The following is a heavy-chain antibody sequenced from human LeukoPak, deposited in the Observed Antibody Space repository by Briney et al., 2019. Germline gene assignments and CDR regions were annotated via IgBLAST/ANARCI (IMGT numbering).Heavy chain of an antibody. CDR2: INPNSGGT. V-gene: IGHV1-2*02. CDR3: ARGVGGSGRLSDY. D-gene: IGHD3-10*01. Sequence: ASVKVSCKASGYTFTGYYMHWVRQAPGQGLEWMGWINPNSGGTNYAQKFQGRVTITRNTSISTAYMELSSLRSEDTAVYYCARGVGGSGRLSDYWGQGTLVTVSS. CDR1: GYTFTGYY. J-gene: IGHJ4*02.